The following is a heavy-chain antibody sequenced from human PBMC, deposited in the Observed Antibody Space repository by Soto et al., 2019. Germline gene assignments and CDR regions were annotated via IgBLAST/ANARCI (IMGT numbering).Heavy chain of an antibody. CDR3: ARGAAGRKFDWLPPLDS. D-gene: IGHD3-9*01. V-gene: IGHV4-34*01. Sequence: VQLQQWGAGLLKPSETLSLTSAVYGGSFSGYHWNWIRQPPGKGLEWIGEINPSGTTKFNPSLKSRVTIPVDPSKNRFSLKLSSVTAADTAVYYCARGAAGRKFDWLPPLDSWGQGPLVTVSS. J-gene: IGHJ4*02. CDR2: INPSGTT. CDR1: GGSFSGYH.